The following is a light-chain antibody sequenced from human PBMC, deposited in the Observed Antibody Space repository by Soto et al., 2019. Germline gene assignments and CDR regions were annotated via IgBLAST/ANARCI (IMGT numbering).Light chain of an antibody. V-gene: IGKV3D-11*02. CDR2: GAS. J-gene: IGKJ1*01. CDR1: QSVSSN. Sequence: LRQSPGTLSLSPGERATLSCRASQSVSSNLAWYQQKPAQSPRLLIDGASSRADSSAARFISSRSATADIPPISNIEHQDYVASYCYQHNNWHPPTFGQGTKVDIK. CDR3: YQHNNWHPPT.